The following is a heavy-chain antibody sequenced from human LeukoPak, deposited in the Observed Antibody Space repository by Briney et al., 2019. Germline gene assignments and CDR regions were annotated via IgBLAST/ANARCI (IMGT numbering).Heavy chain of an antibody. V-gene: IGHV4-39*07. CDR1: GGSISSSSYY. J-gene: IGHJ6*03. CDR3: ASESAGTTSYYYYMDV. CDR2: IYYSGST. D-gene: IGHD1-7*01. Sequence: SETLSLTCTVSGGSISSSSYYWGWIRQSPGKGLEWIGSIYYSGSTYYNPSLKSRVTISVDTSKNQFSLKLSSVTAADTAVYYCASESAGTTSYYYYMDVWGKGTTVPVSS.